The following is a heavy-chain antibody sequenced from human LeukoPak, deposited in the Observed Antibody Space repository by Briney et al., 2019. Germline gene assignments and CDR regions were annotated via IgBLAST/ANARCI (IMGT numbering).Heavy chain of an antibody. V-gene: IGHV4-59*08. Sequence: SETLSLTCTVSGGSISSYYWSWIRQPPVKGLEWIGYIYYSGSTNYNPSLKSRVTISVDTSKNQFSLKLSSVTAADTAVYYCARHHIVIDYYFDYWGQGTLVTVSS. CDR2: IYYSGST. CDR1: GGSISSYY. CDR3: ARHHIVIDYYFDY. J-gene: IGHJ4*02. D-gene: IGHD2/OR15-2a*01.